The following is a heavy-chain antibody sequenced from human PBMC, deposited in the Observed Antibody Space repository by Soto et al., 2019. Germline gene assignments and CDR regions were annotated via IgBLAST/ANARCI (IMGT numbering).Heavy chain of an antibody. Sequence: GGSLRLSCAASGFTFSSYAMSWVRQGPGKGLEWVSAISGSRGSTYYADSVKGRFTISRDYSKNTLYLQMNSLRAEDTAVYYCAKSRALRYFDWFPPPLYYYYGMDVWGQGTTVTVSS. CDR3: AKSRALRYFDWFPPPLYYYYGMDV. V-gene: IGHV3-23*01. J-gene: IGHJ6*02. CDR2: ISGSRGST. CDR1: GFTFSSYA. D-gene: IGHD3-9*01.